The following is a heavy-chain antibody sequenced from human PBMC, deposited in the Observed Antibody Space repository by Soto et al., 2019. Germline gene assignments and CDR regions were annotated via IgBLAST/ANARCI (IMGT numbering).Heavy chain of an antibody. J-gene: IGHJ3*02. Sequence: QVQLVQSGAEVKKPGSSVKVSCKASGGTFSSYAISWVRQAPGQGLEWMGGIIPIFGTANYAQKFQGRVTITADESTSTAYMELSSLRSEDAAVYYCAGAPSRGIAVAGHAFDIWGQGTMVTVSS. V-gene: IGHV1-69*01. CDR3: AGAPSRGIAVAGHAFDI. D-gene: IGHD6-19*01. CDR2: IIPIFGTA. CDR1: GGTFSSYA.